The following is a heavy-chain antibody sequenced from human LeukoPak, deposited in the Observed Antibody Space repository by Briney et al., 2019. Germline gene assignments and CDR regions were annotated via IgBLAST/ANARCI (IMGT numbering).Heavy chain of an antibody. D-gene: IGHD3-16*01. CDR2: ISAYKGNT. CDR3: ARVRGRSNWFDP. CDR1: GYTFISYG. V-gene: IGHV1-18*04. J-gene: IGHJ5*02. Sequence: ASVNVSCKASGYTFISYGISWVRQAPGQGLEWMGWISAYKGNTKYAQKFQGRVTMTTDTSTSTAYMELRSLRSDDTAVYYCARVRGRSNWFDPWGQGTLVTVSS.